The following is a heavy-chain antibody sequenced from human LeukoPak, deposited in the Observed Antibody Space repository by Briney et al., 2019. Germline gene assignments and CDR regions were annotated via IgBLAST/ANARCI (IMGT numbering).Heavy chain of an antibody. Sequence: GGSLRLSYAGSGFTFSTYGMSWVRQAPNKGLEWLSTISGSGDSTYYADSVKGRFTISRDNSKNTLFLQMNSLRAEDTAIYYCAKWQYYGSGDDYWGQGTLVTVSS. J-gene: IGHJ4*02. CDR3: AKWQYYGSGDDY. V-gene: IGHV3-23*01. CDR2: ISGSGDST. CDR1: GFTFSTYG. D-gene: IGHD3-10*01.